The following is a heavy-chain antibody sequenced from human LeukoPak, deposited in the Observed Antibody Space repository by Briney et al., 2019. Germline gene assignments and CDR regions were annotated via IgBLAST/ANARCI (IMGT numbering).Heavy chain of an antibody. CDR1: GGTFSTYK. V-gene: IGHV1-2*02. Sequence: ASVKVSCKASGGTFSTYKITWVRQAPGQGLEWMGWINPNSGGTNYAQKFQGRVTMTRDTSISTAYMELSRLRSDDTAVYYCARAYGGNSHYFDYWGQGTLVTVSS. CDR2: INPNSGGT. J-gene: IGHJ4*02. D-gene: IGHD4-23*01. CDR3: ARAYGGNSHYFDY.